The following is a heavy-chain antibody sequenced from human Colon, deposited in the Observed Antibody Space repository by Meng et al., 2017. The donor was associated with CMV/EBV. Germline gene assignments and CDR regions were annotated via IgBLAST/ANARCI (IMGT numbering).Heavy chain of an antibody. CDR3: ARIVVVPAAILEAFDI. D-gene: IGHD2-2*01. CDR1: GFSLSNARMG. CDR2: IFSNDEK. Sequence: SGPTLVKPTETLTLTCTVSGFSLSNARMGVSWIRQPPGKALEWLAHIFSNDEKSYSTSLKSRLTISKDTSKSQVVLTMTNMDPVDTATYYCARIVVVPAAILEAFDIWGQGTMVTVSS. J-gene: IGHJ3*02. V-gene: IGHV2-26*01.